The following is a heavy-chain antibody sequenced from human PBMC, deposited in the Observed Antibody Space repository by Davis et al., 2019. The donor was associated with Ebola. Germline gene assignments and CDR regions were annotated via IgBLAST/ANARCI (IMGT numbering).Heavy chain of an antibody. V-gene: IGHV3-23*01. CDR1: GFTFSRYA. J-gene: IGHJ4*02. CDR3: ARGPLTALDY. CDR2: ITGSGSRT. D-gene: IGHD3-9*01. Sequence: PGGSLRLSCAASGFTFSRYAMSWVRQAPGKGLEWVSAITGSGSRTYYADSVKGRFTISRDTARNSVHLQMDSLRAEDTAIYYCARGPLTALDYWGQGTLVTVSS.